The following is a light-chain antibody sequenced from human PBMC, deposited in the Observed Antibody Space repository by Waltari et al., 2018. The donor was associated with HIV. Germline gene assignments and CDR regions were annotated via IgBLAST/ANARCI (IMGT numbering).Light chain of an antibody. Sequence: QSPLTQPASVSGYPGQSITISCTGAGSAFVNYNPVSWYQQHPGRAPKLIIYDVNNRPSGVSSRFSGSRSANTASLAISGLQPEDEAEYYCTSYAGINNVVFGPGTKVTVL. V-gene: IGLV2-14*03. CDR2: DVN. CDR3: TSYAGINNVV. CDR1: GSAFVNYNP. J-gene: IGLJ1*01.